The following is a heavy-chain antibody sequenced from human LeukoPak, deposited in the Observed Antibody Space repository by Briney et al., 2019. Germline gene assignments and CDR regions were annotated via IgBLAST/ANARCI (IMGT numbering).Heavy chain of an antibody. CDR3: AKDWKDKLDGSGTKDSFDP. J-gene: IGHJ5*02. Sequence: GGSLRLSCAASGFSFISYGMHWVRRAPGKGLEWVAFIPYDGSTKYYAGSVKGRFTISRDNSKNTLYLQMNSLRAEDTAVYYCAKDWKDKLDGSGTKDSFDPWGQGTLVTVSS. CDR1: GFSFISYG. CDR2: IPYDGSTK. D-gene: IGHD2-2*01. V-gene: IGHV3-30*02.